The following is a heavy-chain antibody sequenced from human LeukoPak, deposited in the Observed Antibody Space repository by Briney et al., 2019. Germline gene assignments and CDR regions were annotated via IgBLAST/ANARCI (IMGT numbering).Heavy chain of an antibody. CDR1: GLTFSSYW. Sequence: GGSLRLSCVASGLTFSSYWMHWVRQAPGKGLEWVSCINGDGSTKSYADSVKGRFTVSRDNAKNTLYLHMNSLRAADTAVYFCVKEVFNWGQGTLVTVSS. J-gene: IGHJ4*02. CDR3: VKEVFN. CDR2: INGDGSTK. V-gene: IGHV3-74*01.